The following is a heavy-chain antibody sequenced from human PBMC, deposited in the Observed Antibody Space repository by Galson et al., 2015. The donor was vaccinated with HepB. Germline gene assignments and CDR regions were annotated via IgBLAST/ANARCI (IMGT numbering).Heavy chain of an antibody. CDR1: GFTFSSYS. D-gene: IGHD6-13*01. V-gene: IGHV3-48*04. Sequence: SLRLSCAASGFTFSSYSMNWVRQAPGKGLKWVSYISSSSSTIYYADSVKGRFTISRDNAKNSLYLQMNSLRAEDTAVYYCARGVKFLTAAAVGDAFDIWGQGTMVTVSS. J-gene: IGHJ3*02. CDR3: ARGVKFLTAAAVGDAFDI. CDR2: ISSSSSTI.